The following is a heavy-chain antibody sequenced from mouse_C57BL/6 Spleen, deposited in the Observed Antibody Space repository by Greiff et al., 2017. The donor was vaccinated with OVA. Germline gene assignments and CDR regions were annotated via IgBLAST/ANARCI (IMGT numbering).Heavy chain of an antibody. V-gene: IGHV1-15*01. CDR1: GYTFTDYE. J-gene: IGHJ2*01. Sequence: QVQLKQSGAELVRPGASVTLSCKASGYTFTDYEMHWVKQTPVHGLEWIGAIDPETGGTAYNQKFKGKAILTADKSSSTAYMELRSLTSEDSAVYYCTRFTTGHFDYWGQGTTLTVSS. CDR2: IDPETGGT. D-gene: IGHD1-1*01. CDR3: TRFTTGHFDY.